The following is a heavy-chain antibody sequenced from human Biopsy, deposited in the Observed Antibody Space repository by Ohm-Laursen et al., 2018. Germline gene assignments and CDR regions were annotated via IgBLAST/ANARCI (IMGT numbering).Heavy chain of an antibody. CDR1: VVTFINYA. D-gene: IGHD1-26*01. CDR2: IFPMFGTA. CDR3: ARGPHSGSHSCFDY. Sequence: SVNLSCKPSVVTFINYAISWVRQAPGQGLEWMGGIFPMFGTANYAQMFQVRVTFSADDSTSTSYRELTRLTTEDTTIYYCARGPHSGSHSCFDYWGQGTLVTVSS. J-gene: IGHJ4*02. V-gene: IGHV1-69*01.